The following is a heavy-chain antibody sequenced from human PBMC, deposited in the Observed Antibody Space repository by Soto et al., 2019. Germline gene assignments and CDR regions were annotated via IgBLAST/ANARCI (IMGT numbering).Heavy chain of an antibody. V-gene: IGHV3-23*01. CDR3: AKGRSSAATGAINY. J-gene: IGHJ4*02. Sequence: GGSLRLSCAASGFIFSNYAMSWVRQAPGKGLDWVSVISGTGDNTFYADSAKGRFSISRDNSENTVYLQVKSLRGEDTAIYYCAKGRSSAATGAINYWGQGTPVTVSS. CDR2: ISGTGDNT. D-gene: IGHD6-13*01. CDR1: GFIFSNYA.